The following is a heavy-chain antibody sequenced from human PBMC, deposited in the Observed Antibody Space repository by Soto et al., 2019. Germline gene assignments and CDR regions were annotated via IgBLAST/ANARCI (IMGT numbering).Heavy chain of an antibody. J-gene: IGHJ4*02. V-gene: IGHV4-34*01. D-gene: IGHD1-7*01. CDR1: GGSFSGYY. Sequence: PSETLSLTCAVYGGSFSGYYWSWIRQPPGKGLEWIGEINHSGSTNYNPSLKGRVTISVDTSKNQFSLKLSSVTAADTAVYYCASRYNWNYRSHFAYWGQGTLVTVSS. CDR3: ASRYNWNYRSHFAY. CDR2: INHSGST.